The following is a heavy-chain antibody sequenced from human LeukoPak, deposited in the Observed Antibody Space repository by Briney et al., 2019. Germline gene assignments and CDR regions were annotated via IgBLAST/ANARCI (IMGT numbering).Heavy chain of an antibody. CDR3: ARGHSGIAARLRGVDY. CDR1: GFTFSSYG. V-gene: IGHV3-48*01. CDR2: ISSSSSTI. Sequence: GGSLRLSCAASGFTFSSYGMHWVRQAPGKGLEWVSYISSSSSTIYYADSVKGRFTISRDNAKNSPYLQMNSLRAEDTAVYYCARGHSGIAARLRGVDYWGQGTLVTVSS. J-gene: IGHJ4*02. D-gene: IGHD6-6*01.